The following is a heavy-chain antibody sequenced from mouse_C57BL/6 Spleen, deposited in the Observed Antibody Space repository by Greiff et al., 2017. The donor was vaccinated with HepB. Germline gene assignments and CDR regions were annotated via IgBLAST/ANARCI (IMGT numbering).Heavy chain of an antibody. Sequence: VQLQQSGAELVRPGASVKLSCKASGYTFTDYYINWVKQRPGQGLEWIARIYPGSGNTYYNEKFKGKATLTAEKSSSTAYMQLSSLTSEDSAVYVCARGAYDYPYAMDYWGQGTSVTVSS. J-gene: IGHJ4*01. CDR3: ARGAYDYPYAMDY. D-gene: IGHD2-4*01. CDR1: GYTFTDYY. V-gene: IGHV1-76*01. CDR2: IYPGSGNT.